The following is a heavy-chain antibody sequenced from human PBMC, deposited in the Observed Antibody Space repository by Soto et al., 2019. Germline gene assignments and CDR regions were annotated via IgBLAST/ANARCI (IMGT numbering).Heavy chain of an antibody. CDR3: ARFPSTSATWSVMEYYFDY. Sequence: PSETLSLTCTVSGGSISSGDYYWSWIRQPPGKGLEWIGYIYYSGSTYYNPSLKSRVTISVDTSKNQFSLKLSSVTAADTAVYYCARFPSTSATWSVMEYYFDYWGQGTLVTVSS. J-gene: IGHJ4*02. D-gene: IGHD2-2*01. CDR2: IYYSGST. V-gene: IGHV4-30-4*01. CDR1: GGSISSGDYY.